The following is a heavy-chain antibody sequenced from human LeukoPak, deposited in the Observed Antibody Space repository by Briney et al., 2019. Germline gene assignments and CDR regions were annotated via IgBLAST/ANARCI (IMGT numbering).Heavy chain of an antibody. D-gene: IGHD3-22*01. CDR3: ATYYYDSSGYYYPRDY. CDR2: IIPIFGTA. Sequence: SVKVSCKAPGGTFSSYAISWVRQAPGQGLEWMGGIIPIFGTANYAQKFQGRVTITADESTSTAYMELSSLRSEDTAVYYCATYYYDSSGYYYPRDYWGQGTLVTVSS. J-gene: IGHJ4*02. CDR1: GGTFSSYA. V-gene: IGHV1-69*13.